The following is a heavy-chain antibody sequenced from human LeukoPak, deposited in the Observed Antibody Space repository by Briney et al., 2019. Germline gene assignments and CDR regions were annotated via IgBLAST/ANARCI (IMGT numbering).Heavy chain of an antibody. J-gene: IGHJ4*02. CDR1: GGTFNNYA. V-gene: IGHV1-69*05. D-gene: IGHD6-6*01. CDR3: ARQQLGEGFDY. CDR2: IIPIFGTA. Sequence: GASVKVSFKASGGTFNNYAISWGGQAPGQGLGLMGGIIPIFGTANYAQKFQGRVTITTDESTSTAYMELSSLRSEDTAVYYCARQQLGEGFDYWGQGTLVTVSS.